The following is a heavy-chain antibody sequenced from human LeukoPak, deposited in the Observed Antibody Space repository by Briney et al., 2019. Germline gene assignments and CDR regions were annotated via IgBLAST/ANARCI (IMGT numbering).Heavy chain of an antibody. D-gene: IGHD1-26*01. CDR1: GYTFTSYG. J-gene: IGHJ3*02. CDR2: ISTYNGNT. CDR3: ARVYVGATQPGGAFDI. V-gene: IGHV1-18*01. Sequence: EASVKVSCKASGYTFTSYGISWVRQAPAQGQEWMGCISTYNGNTNYAQKLQGRVTMTTDTSTSTAYMELRSLRSDDTAVYYCARVYVGATQPGGAFDIWGQGTMVTVSS.